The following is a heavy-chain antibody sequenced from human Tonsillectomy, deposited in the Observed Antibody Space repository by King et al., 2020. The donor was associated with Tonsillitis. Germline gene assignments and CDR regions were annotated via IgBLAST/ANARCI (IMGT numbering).Heavy chain of an antibody. CDR3: ARVEDYGDYGYAFDI. CDR1: GFTVSSNY. J-gene: IGHJ3*02. CDR2: IYSGGST. Sequence: VQLVESGGGLIQPGGSLRLSCAASGFTVSSNYMSWVRQAPGKGLEWVSVIYSGGSTYYADSVKGRFTISRDNSKNTLYLQMNSLRAEDPAVYYCARVEDYGDYGYAFDIWGQGTMVTVSS. D-gene: IGHD4-17*01. V-gene: IGHV3-53*01.